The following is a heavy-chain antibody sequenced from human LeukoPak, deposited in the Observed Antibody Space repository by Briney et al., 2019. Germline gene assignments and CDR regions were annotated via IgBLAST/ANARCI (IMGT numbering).Heavy chain of an antibody. Sequence: SVKVSCKASGGTFSNYAISWVRQAPGQGLEWMGGIIPIFGTANYAQKFQGRVTITADESTSTAYMELSSLRSEDTAVYYCATTGRLAYYYYYYYMDVWGKGTTVTISS. D-gene: IGHD3-9*01. V-gene: IGHV1-69*13. J-gene: IGHJ6*03. CDR1: GGTFSNYA. CDR3: ATTGRLAYYYYYYYMDV. CDR2: IIPIFGTA.